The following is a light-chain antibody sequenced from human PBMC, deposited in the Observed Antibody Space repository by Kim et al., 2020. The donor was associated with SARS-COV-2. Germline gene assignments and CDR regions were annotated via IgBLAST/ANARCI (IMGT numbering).Light chain of an antibody. V-gene: IGKV3-15*01. CDR1: QSVSNS. Sequence: VSPGERATLSCRASQSVSNSLAWYQQKPGQAPRLLIYGASTRATVIPARFSGSGSRTEFTLTISSLQSEDFAVYYCQQYNNWPETFGQGTKVEIK. CDR2: GAS. CDR3: QQYNNWPET. J-gene: IGKJ1*01.